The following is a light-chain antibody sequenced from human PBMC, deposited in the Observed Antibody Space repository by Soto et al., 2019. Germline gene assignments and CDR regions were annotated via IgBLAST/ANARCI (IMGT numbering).Light chain of an antibody. Sequence: DVVMTQTPLSSPVTLGQPASISCTSSQSLEHSDGNTYLSWFHQRPGQPPRLLIYKTSNRFSGAPDRFSGSGAGTDFTLKISRVETEDVGIYYCMQATHSPRTFGQGTKVEIK. V-gene: IGKV2-24*01. CDR2: KTS. J-gene: IGKJ1*01. CDR1: QSLEHSDGNTY. CDR3: MQATHSPRT.